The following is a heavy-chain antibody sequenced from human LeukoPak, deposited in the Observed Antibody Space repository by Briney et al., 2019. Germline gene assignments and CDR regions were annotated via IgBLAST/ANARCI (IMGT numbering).Heavy chain of an antibody. V-gene: IGHV1-2*02. J-gene: IGHJ4*02. CDR1: GYTFTGYY. Sequence: ASVKVSCKASGYTFTGYYMHWVRQAPGQGLEWMGWINPNSGATNYPQKFQGRVTMTRDTSISTAYMELNRLSSDDTAVYYCAREVAARPRPYYFDYWGQGTLVTVSS. CDR2: INPNSGAT. CDR3: AREVAARPRPYYFDY. D-gene: IGHD6-6*01.